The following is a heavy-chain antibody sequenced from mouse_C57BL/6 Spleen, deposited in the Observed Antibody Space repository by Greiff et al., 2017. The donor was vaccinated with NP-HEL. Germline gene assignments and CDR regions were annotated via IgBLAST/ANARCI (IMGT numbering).Heavy chain of an antibody. CDR3: ARDSHYGSSPWFAY. CDR1: GYTFTDYY. Sequence: VQLQQSGPVLVKPGASVKMSCKASGYTFTDYYMNWVKQSHGKSLEWIGVINPYNGGTSYNQKFKGKATLTVDKSSSTAYMELNSLTSEDSAVYYCARDSHYGSSPWFAYWGQGTLVTVSA. D-gene: IGHD1-1*01. J-gene: IGHJ3*01. CDR2: INPYNGGT. V-gene: IGHV1-19*01.